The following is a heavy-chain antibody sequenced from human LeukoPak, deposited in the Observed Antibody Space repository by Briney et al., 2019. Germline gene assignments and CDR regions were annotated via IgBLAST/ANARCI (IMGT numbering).Heavy chain of an antibody. CDR1: GGSFSGYY. V-gene: IGHV4-34*01. D-gene: IGHD2-15*01. J-gene: IGHJ4*02. Sequence: PSETLSLTCAVYGGSFSGYYWSWIRQPPGKGLEWIGEINHSGSTYYNPSLKSRVTISVDTSKNQFSLKLNSVTAADTAVYYCARQSNPDYSWGALDYWGQGTLVTVSS. CDR2: INHSGST. CDR3: ARQSNPDYSWGALDY.